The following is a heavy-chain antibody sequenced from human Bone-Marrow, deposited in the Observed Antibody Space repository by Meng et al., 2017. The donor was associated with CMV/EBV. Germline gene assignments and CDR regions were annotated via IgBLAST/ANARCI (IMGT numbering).Heavy chain of an antibody. D-gene: IGHD3-22*01. J-gene: IGHJ4*02. Sequence: GESLKISCAASGFTFSSYEMNWVRQAPGKGLEWVSSIRRDGSYINYEDSLVGRFTVSRGNARNSLYLQMNSLRVEDTAVYYCTRDGHSSAFDYWGLGTLVTVSS. CDR3: TRDGHSSAFDY. CDR1: GFTFSSYE. CDR2: IRRDGSYI. V-gene: IGHV3-21*01.